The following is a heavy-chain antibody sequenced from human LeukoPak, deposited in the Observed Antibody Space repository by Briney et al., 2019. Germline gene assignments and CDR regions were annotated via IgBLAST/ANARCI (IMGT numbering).Heavy chain of an antibody. J-gene: IGHJ4*02. D-gene: IGHD3-10*01. CDR3: ARAMVRGVIPPGY. CDR2: IIPIFGTA. V-gene: IGHV1-69*13. CDR1: GGTVSSYA. Sequence: ASVKLSCKASGGTVSSYAISWVRQAPGHGLEWMGGIIPIFGTANYAQKLQGRVTITADESTSTAYMELSNLRSEDTAVYYRARAMVRGVIPPGYWSQGTLVTVSA.